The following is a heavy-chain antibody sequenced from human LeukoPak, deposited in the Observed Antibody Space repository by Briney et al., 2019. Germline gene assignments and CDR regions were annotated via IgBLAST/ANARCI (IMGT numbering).Heavy chain of an antibody. CDR1: GGSISSYY. D-gene: IGHD6-19*01. CDR3: GRASGAGKHGMDV. CDR2: IYYSGST. J-gene: IGHJ6*02. V-gene: IGHV4-59*01. Sequence: SETLSLTCTVSGGSISSYYWSWIRQPPGKGLEWIGYIYYSGSTNYNPSLKSRVTISVDTSKNQFSLKLSSVTAADTAVYYCGRASGAGKHGMDVWGQGTKVTGSS.